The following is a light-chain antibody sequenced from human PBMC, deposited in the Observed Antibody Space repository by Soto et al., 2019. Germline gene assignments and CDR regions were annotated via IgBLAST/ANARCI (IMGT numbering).Light chain of an antibody. CDR2: SNN. CDR1: SSNIGSNA. CDR3: AAWDDSLNGVV. V-gene: IGLV1-44*01. Sequence: QSVLTQPPSASGTPGQRVTISCSGSSSNIGSNAVNWYQQFPGTAPKLLIYSNNLRPSGVPDRFSGSKSGTSASLAISGLQSEDEADYYCAAWDDSLNGVVFGGGTKLTVL. J-gene: IGLJ2*01.